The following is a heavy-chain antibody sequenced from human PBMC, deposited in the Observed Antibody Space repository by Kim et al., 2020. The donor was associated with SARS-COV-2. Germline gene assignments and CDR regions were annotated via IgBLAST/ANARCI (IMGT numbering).Heavy chain of an antibody. D-gene: IGHD3-16*01. CDR2: ICGGGATC. V-gene: IGHV3-23*01. CDR3: ATFHPGWGIAAVVI. Sequence: GGSLRLSCAASGFTFDSYAMSWVRQAPGKGLEWVSYICGGGATCFSAAFVRGLFTITSDNSKNTLFLQMNRLSAEATALYYCATFHPGWGIAAVVIW. CDR1: GFTFDSYA. J-gene: IGHJ3*02.